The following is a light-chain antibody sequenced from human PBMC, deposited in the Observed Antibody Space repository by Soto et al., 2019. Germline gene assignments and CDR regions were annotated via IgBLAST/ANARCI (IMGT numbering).Light chain of an antibody. V-gene: IGLV2-14*01. Sequence: QSALTQPASVSGSPGQSITISCTGTSSDVGGYNYVSWYQQHPGKAPKLMIYDVSNRPSGVSNRFSGSKSGNTASLTISGLQAEKEADYYCSSYTSSNTLVVFGGGTKLTVL. J-gene: IGLJ2*01. CDR1: SSDVGGYNY. CDR3: SSYTSSNTLVV. CDR2: DVS.